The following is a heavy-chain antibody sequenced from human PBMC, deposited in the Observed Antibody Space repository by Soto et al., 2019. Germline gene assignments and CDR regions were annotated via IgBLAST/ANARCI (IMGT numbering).Heavy chain of an antibody. Sequence: QVQLVESGGGVVQPGRSLRLSCAASGFIFSDYAMHWVRQAPGKGLEWVAVISYGGDNKYYADSVRGRFDISRDNLKNTLYLQMNSLNPEDTAVYHCAKARHSTSWYGVEADFWGQGTLVTVAS. CDR3: AKARHSTSWYGVEADF. CDR2: ISYGGDNK. D-gene: IGHD6-13*01. J-gene: IGHJ4*02. CDR1: GFIFSDYA. V-gene: IGHV3-30*09.